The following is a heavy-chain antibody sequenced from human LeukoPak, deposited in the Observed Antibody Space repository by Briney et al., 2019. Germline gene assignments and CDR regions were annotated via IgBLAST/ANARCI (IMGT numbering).Heavy chain of an antibody. V-gene: IGHV1-24*01. CDR2: FDHEDDET. CDR1: GYTLTKLS. J-gene: IGHJ4*02. Sequence: ASVKVSCKVTGYTLTKLSIHWLRPPPVKGLEWMGGFDHEDDETIYAQNFQDRVTLTGDTSTDTAYMELSSLRSEDTAVYYCATDREGNFWSGFALGRWGQGTLVTVSS. CDR3: ATDREGNFWSGFALGR. D-gene: IGHD3-3*01.